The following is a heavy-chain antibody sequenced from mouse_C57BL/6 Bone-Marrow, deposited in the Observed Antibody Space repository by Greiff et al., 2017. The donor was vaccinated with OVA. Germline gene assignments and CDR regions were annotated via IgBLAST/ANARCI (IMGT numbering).Heavy chain of an antibody. CDR2: IYPGSGST. CDR1: GYTFTSYW. D-gene: IGHD2-3*01. Sequence: VQLQQPGAELVKPGASVKMSRKASGYTFTSYWITWVKQRPGQGLEWIGDIYPGSGSTNYNEKFKSKATLTVDTSSSTAYMQLSSLTSEDSAVYYCARSRDGYYDFDYWGQGTTLTVSS. J-gene: IGHJ2*01. V-gene: IGHV1-55*01. CDR3: ARSRDGYYDFDY.